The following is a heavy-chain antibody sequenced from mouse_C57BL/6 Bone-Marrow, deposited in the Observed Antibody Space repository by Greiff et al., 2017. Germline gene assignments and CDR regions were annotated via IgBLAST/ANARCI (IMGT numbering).Heavy chain of an antibody. CDR3: ARGSGRDY. D-gene: IGHD3-2*02. J-gene: IGHJ2*01. CDR1: GYAFSSSW. V-gene: IGHV1-82*01. CDR2: IYPGDGDT. Sequence: QVQLQQSGPELVKPGASVKISCKASGYAFSSSWMNWVKQRPGKGLEWIGRIYPGDGDTNYNGKFKGKATLTADKSSSTAYMQLSGLTSEDSAVYFCARGSGRDYWGQGTTLTVSS.